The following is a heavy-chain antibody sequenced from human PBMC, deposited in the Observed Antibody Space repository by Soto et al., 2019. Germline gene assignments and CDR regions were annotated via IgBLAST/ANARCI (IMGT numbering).Heavy chain of an antibody. CDR2: ISNTGST. J-gene: IGHJ4*02. CDR1: GVSISSGPFY. D-gene: IGHD7-27*01. Sequence: SETLSLTCTVSGVSISSGPFYWGWIRQPPGKGLQWLGSISNTGSTYYNPSLQTRLTMSIDTSKNQFSLNLCSVTAADTAVYFCAAKLGTTHYFDFWGQGSLVTVSS. CDR3: AAKLGTTHYFDF. V-gene: IGHV4-39*07.